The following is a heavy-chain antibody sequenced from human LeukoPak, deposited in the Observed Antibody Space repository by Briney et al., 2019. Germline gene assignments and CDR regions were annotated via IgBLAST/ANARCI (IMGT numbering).Heavy chain of an antibody. CDR1: GYSFTSYW. V-gene: IGHV5-10-1*01. J-gene: IGHJ6*02. CDR3: ARLEKYSSSWPLDPDYYYYGMDV. D-gene: IGHD6-13*01. Sequence: GESLKISCKGSGYSFTSYWISWVRQMPGKGLEWMGRIDPSDSYTNYSPSFQGHVTISADKSISTAYLQWSSLKASDTAMYYCARLEKYSSSWPLDPDYYYYGMDVWGQGTTVTVSS. CDR2: IDPSDSYT.